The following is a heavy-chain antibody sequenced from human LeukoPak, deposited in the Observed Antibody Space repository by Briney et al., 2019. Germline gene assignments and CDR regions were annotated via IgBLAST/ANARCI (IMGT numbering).Heavy chain of an antibody. CDR1: GYTFTGYY. J-gene: IGHJ4*02. CDR3: ALFLYDILTGYYSPDY. Sequence: ASVKVSCKASGYTFTGYYMHWVRQAPGQGLGWMGWINPNSGGTNYAQKFQGRVTMTRDTSISTAYMELSRLRSDDTAVYYCALFLYDILTGYYSPDYWGQGTLVTVSS. CDR2: INPNSGGT. D-gene: IGHD3-9*01. V-gene: IGHV1-2*02.